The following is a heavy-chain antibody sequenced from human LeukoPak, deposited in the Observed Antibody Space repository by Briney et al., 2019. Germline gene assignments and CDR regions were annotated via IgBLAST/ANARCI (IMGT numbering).Heavy chain of an antibody. Sequence: ASVKVSCKVSGYTLTELSMHWVRQAPGKGLEWMGGFAPEDGETIYAQKFQGRVTMTEDTSTDTAYMELSSLRSEDTAVYYCARETPAATYFDYWGQGTLVTVSS. J-gene: IGHJ4*02. CDR1: GYTLTELS. D-gene: IGHD2-15*01. V-gene: IGHV1-24*01. CDR3: ARETPAATYFDY. CDR2: FAPEDGET.